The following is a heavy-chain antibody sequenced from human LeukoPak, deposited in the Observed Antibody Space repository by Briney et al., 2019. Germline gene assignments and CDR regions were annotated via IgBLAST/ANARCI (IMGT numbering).Heavy chain of an antibody. J-gene: IGHJ4*02. Sequence: GGSLRLSCAASGFIFDDFGMSWVRQIPGKGLEWVSDTSWNGGRPRYADSVKGRFSISRDNAKNSLYLQMNSLRAEDTAFYYCVRIDSSSLDYWGQGTLVTVSS. CDR3: VRIDSSSLDY. D-gene: IGHD6-13*01. CDR1: GFIFDDFG. CDR2: TSWNGGRP. V-gene: IGHV3-20*04.